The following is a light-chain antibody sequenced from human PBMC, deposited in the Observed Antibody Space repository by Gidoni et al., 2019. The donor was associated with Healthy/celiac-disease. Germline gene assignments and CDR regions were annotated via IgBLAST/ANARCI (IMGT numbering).Light chain of an antibody. CDR1: QSISSY. Sequence: DIKMTQPPSSLSASVGDRVTITCRASQSISSYLNWYQQKPGKAPQLLIYAASSLQSGVPSRFSGSGSGTDFTLTISSLQPEDFATYYCQQSYSTPHAFGQGTKLEIK. J-gene: IGKJ2*01. V-gene: IGKV1-39*01. CDR2: AAS. CDR3: QQSYSTPHA.